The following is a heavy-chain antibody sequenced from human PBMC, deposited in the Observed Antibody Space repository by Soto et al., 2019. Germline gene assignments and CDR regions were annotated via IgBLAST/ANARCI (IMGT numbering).Heavy chain of an antibody. CDR2: IWYDGSNK. V-gene: IGHV3-33*01. Sequence: SLRPSYAASGFTFSNYGMHRVRQAPGKVLEWVAVIWYDGSNKYYADSVKGRFTISRDNPKNTLYLQMNSLRAEDTAVYYCARDPPNPEIRYYDFWSGPDYWGQGT. D-gene: IGHD3-3*01. J-gene: IGHJ4*02. CDR1: GFTFSNYG. CDR3: ARDPPNPEIRYYDFWSGPDY.